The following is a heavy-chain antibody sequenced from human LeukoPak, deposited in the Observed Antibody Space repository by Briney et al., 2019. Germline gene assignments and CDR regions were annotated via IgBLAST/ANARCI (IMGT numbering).Heavy chain of an antibody. CDR2: ISSSGSTI. CDR3: AYGTVTTVFHY. D-gene: IGHD4-17*01. CDR1: GFTFSSYE. Sequence: GGSLRLSCAASGFTFSSYEMNWVRQAPGKRLEWVSYISSSGSTIYYADSVKGRFTISRDNAKNSLYLQMNSLRAEDTAVYYCAYGTVTTVFHYWGQGTLVTVSS. J-gene: IGHJ4*02. V-gene: IGHV3-48*03.